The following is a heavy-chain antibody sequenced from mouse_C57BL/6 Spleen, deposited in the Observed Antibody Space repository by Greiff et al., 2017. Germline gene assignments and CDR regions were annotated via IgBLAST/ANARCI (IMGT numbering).Heavy chain of an antibody. J-gene: IGHJ4*01. CDR1: GFTFSDYG. CDR2: ISSGSSTI. V-gene: IGHV5-17*01. CDR3: ARPYGSSFYYAMDY. Sequence: EVMLVESGGGLVKPGGSLKLSCAASGFTFSDYGMHWVRQAPEKGLEWVAYISSGSSTIYYAYTVKGRFTISRDNDKNTLFLQMTSLRSEDTAMYYCARPYGSSFYYAMDYWGQGTSVTVSS. D-gene: IGHD1-1*01.